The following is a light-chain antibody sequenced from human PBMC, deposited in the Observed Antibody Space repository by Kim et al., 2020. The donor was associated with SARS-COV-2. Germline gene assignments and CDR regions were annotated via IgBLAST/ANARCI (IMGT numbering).Light chain of an antibody. CDR2: ATS. CDR3: QEYNSAPRT. J-gene: IGKJ1*01. V-gene: IGKV1-27*01. Sequence: DIQMTQSPSSLSASVGDRVTITCRASQGISTYLAWYQQKPGKVPILLIYATSILQSGVPSRFVGSGSGTDFTLIISSLQPEDVATYYCQEYNSAPRTIGQGTKVDIK. CDR1: QGISTY.